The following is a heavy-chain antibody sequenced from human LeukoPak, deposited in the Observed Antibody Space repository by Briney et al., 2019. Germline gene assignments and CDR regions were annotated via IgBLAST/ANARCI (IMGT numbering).Heavy chain of an antibody. J-gene: IGHJ5*02. V-gene: IGHV4-39*01. Sequence: SETLSLTCTVSGGTISSTNYYWGWIRQPPGKGLEWIGSIYYSGSTYYNPSLKSRVTISVDTSKNQFSLKLSSVTAADTAVYYCATPSIEGGYSYGVNWFDPWGQGTLVTVSS. CDR2: IYYSGST. CDR1: GGTISSTNYY. D-gene: IGHD5-18*01. CDR3: ATPSIEGGYSYGVNWFDP.